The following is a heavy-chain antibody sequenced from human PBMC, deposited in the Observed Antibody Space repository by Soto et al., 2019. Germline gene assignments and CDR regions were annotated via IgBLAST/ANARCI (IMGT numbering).Heavy chain of an antibody. CDR1: GFTFSSYA. D-gene: IGHD6-13*01. CDR3: AKDPESSIAAAGWDYFDY. Sequence: EVQLLESGGGLVQPGGSLRLSCAASGFTFSSYAMSWVRQAPGKGLEWVSAISGSGGSTYYADSVKGRFTISRDNSKNPLYLQMNSLRAEDTAVYYCAKDPESSIAAAGWDYFDYWGQGTLVTVSS. CDR2: ISGSGGST. V-gene: IGHV3-23*01. J-gene: IGHJ4*02.